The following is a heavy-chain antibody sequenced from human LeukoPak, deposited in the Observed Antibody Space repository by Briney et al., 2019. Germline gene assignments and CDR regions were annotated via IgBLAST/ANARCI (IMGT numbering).Heavy chain of an antibody. CDR1: GGSFSGYY. J-gene: IGHJ2*01. V-gene: IGHV4-34*01. D-gene: IGHD6-25*01. CDR3: AREVAAGRYFDL. CDR2: INHSGST. Sequence: SETLSLTCAVYGGSFSGYYWSWIRQPPGKGLEWIGEINHSGSTNYNPSLKSRVTISVDTSKNQFSLKLSSVTAADTAVYYCAREVAAGRYFDLWGRGTLVTVSS.